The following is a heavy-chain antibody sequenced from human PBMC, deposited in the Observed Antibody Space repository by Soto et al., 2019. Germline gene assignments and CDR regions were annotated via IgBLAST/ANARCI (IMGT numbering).Heavy chain of an antibody. CDR3: HGYGY. D-gene: IGHD5-12*01. CDR1: GFTVSSSNY. CDR2: IYTGGTT. J-gene: IGHJ4*02. Sequence: EVQLVESGGGLIQPGGSLRLSCVVSGFTVSSSNYMSWVRQAPGKGLEWVSVIYTGGTTYYADSVKGRFTISRDNSKNTLCLQMKSLRAEDTAVYYCHGYGYWGQGTLVTVS. V-gene: IGHV3-53*01.